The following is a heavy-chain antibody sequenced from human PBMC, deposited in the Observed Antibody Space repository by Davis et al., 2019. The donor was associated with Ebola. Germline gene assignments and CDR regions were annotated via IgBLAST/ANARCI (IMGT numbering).Heavy chain of an antibody. V-gene: IGHV3-30-3*01. Sequence: GESLKISCAASGFTFSSYAMHWVRQAPGKGLEWVAVISYDGSNKYYADSVKGRFTISRDNSKNTLYLQMNSLRAEDTAVYYCARREDSSGWPYYYGMDVWGQGTTVTVSS. J-gene: IGHJ6*02. CDR2: ISYDGSNK. CDR3: ARREDSSGWPYYYGMDV. CDR1: GFTFSSYA. D-gene: IGHD6-19*01.